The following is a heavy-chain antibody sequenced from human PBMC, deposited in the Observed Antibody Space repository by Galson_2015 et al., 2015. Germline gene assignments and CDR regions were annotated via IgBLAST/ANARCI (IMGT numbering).Heavy chain of an antibody. CDR1: GFTFRSYA. V-gene: IGHV3-30*01. Sequence: SLRLSCAASGFTFRSYALHWVRQAPGKGLEWVAVISYDGSNKYYADSVKGRFTISRDNSKNTLYLQMNSLRAEDTAVYYCARELLWFRELYYFDYWGQGTLVTVSS. CDR3: ARELLWFRELYYFDY. CDR2: ISYDGSNK. D-gene: IGHD3-10*01. J-gene: IGHJ4*02.